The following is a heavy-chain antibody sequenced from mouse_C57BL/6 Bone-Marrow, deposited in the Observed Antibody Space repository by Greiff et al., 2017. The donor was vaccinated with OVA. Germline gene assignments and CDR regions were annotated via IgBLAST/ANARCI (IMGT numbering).Heavy chain of an antibody. J-gene: IGHJ1*03. CDR2: ILPSIGRT. D-gene: IGHD1-1*01. CDR3: ARLEESYYYGSRNVGGPWYFDV. Sequence: QVQLQQSGSELRSPGSSVKLSCKDFDSEVFPIAYMSWVRQKPGHGFEWIGGILPSIGRTIFGEKFEDKATLDADTLSNTAYLELNSLTSEDSAIYYCARLEESYYYGSRNVGGPWYFDVWGTGTTVTVSS. CDR1: DSEVFPIAY. V-gene: IGHV15-2*01.